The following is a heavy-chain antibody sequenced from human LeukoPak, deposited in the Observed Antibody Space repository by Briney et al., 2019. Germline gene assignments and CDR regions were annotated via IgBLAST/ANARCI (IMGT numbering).Heavy chain of an antibody. CDR3: ARRYYDFWSGAHGAFDI. CDR1: GGSISSYY. D-gene: IGHD3-3*01. Sequence: PSETLSLTCTVSGGSISSYYWSWIRQPPGKGLEWIGSIYYSGSTNYNPSLKSRVTISVDTSKNQFSLKLSSVTAADTAVYYCARRYYDFWSGAHGAFDIWGQGTMVTVSS. CDR2: IYYSGST. V-gene: IGHV4-59*01. J-gene: IGHJ3*02.